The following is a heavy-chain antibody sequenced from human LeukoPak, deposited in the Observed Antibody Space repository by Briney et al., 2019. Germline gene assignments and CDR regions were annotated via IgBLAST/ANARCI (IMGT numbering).Heavy chain of an antibody. CDR1: GFTFSSYS. V-gene: IGHV3-48*01. CDR3: ARDQDYGFTY. Sequence: GGSLRLSCAASGFTFSSYSMNWVRQAPGKGPEWISWITGSGTDIIYADSVKGRFTISRDNAKNSLYLQMNSLRAEDTAMYYCARDQDYGFTYWGRGTLVTVSS. D-gene: IGHD4-17*01. CDR2: ITGSGTDI. J-gene: IGHJ4*02.